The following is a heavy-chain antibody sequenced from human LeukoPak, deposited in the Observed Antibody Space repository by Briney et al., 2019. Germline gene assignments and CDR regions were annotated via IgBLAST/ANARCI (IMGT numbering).Heavy chain of an antibody. CDR2: FSANANNT. D-gene: IGHD6-6*01. CDR3: AKLRTSSSYSSIDY. J-gene: IGHJ4*02. CDR1: GFTFSSYA. V-gene: IGHV3-23*01. Sequence: GGSLRLSCAATGFTFSSYAMSWVRQAPGKGPQWVSGFSANANNTYYADSVKGRFTISRDNSKNTLFLQMNSLRAEDTAVFFCAKLRTSSSYSSIDYWGQGTLVTVSA.